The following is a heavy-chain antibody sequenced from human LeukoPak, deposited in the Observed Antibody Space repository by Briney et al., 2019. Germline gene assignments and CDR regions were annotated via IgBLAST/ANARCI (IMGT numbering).Heavy chain of an antibody. V-gene: IGHV3-66*01. D-gene: IGHD2-15*01. CDR3: ARAAISSVVGGAARYYFDY. CDR2: LYSGGST. J-gene: IGHJ4*02. Sequence: GGSLRLSCAASGFNVSSNYMSWVRQAPGKGLEWVSVLYSGGSTYYADSVKGRFTISRDNSKNTLYLQMNSLRAEDTAVYYCARAAISSVVGGAARYYFDYWGQGTLVTVSS. CDR1: GFNVSSNY.